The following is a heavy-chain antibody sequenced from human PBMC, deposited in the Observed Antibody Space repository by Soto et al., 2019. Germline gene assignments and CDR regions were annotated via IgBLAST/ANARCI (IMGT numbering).Heavy chain of an antibody. Sequence: EVQLTESGGGLVQPGGSLRLSCAASGFILSNYWMHWVRQSPGRGLVWVSRLSVDGSNAAYADSVKGRFTISRDIAKDTLYLQMDSLRAEDTAIYYCARYDATSRLYDIWGQGTLVTVSS. CDR3: ARYDATSRLYDI. CDR2: LSVDGSNA. CDR1: GFILSNYW. D-gene: IGHD2-15*01. J-gene: IGHJ3*02. V-gene: IGHV3-74*01.